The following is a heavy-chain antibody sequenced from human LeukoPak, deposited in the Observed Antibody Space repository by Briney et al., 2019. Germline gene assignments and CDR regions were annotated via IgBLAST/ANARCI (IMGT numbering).Heavy chain of an antibody. V-gene: IGHV5-51*01. CDR3: ARHTSIAAAANLDF. J-gene: IGHJ4*02. Sequence: GESLKISCKGSGYSFTSYWIGWVRQMPGKGLGWMGITYPGDSDTRYSPSFQGQVTISADKSISTAYLQWSSLKASDTAMYYCARHTSIAAAANLDFWGQGTLVTVSS. CDR1: GYSFTSYW. CDR2: TYPGDSDT. D-gene: IGHD6-13*01.